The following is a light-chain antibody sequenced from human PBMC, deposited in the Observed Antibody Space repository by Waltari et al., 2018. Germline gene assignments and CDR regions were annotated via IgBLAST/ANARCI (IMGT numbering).Light chain of an antibody. CDR2: DAS. V-gene: IGKV1-33*01. CDR1: QDISNY. J-gene: IGKJ5*01. CDR3: QQYDNLPP. Sequence: DIQMTQSPSSLSASVGDRVTITCQASQDISNYLNWYQQKPGKAPKLLIYDASNLETGVPSRFSGSGSGTEFTFTISSLQPEDIATYYCQQYDNLPPFGQGTRLEIK.